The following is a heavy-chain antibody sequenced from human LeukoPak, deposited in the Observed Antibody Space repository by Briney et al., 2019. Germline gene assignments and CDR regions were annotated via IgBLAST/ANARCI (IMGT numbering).Heavy chain of an antibody. V-gene: IGHV1-2*02. CDR3: ARSWAGYNYFFDY. CDR1: GYTFTGYY. CDR2: INPNSGGT. J-gene: IGHJ4*02. D-gene: IGHD5-24*01. Sequence: ASVKVSCKASGYTFTGYYMHWVRQAPGQGLEWMGWINPNSGGTNYAQTFQGRVTMTRDTSISTAYMELSRLISDGTAVYYCARSWAGYNYFFDYWGQGTLVTVSS.